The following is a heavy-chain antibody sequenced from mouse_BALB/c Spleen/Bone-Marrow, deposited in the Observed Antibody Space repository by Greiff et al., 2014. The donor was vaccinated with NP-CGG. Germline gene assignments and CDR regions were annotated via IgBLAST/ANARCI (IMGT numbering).Heavy chain of an antibody. CDR3: TGGGNWDDFDY. J-gene: IGHJ2*01. CDR1: GFTFSSFG. V-gene: IGHV5-17*02. D-gene: IGHD4-1*01. CDR2: ISSGSSTI. Sequence: QLKEAGGGLVQPGGSRKLSCAASGFTFSSFGMHWGRQAPEKGLGGVAYISSGSSTIFYADTVKGRFTDSRDNPKNTLFLQMTSLRSEDTAMYYCTGGGNWDDFDYWGQGTTLTVSS.